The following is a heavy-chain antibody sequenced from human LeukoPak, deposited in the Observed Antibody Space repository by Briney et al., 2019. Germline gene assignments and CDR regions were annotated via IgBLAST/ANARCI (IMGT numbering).Heavy chain of an antibody. J-gene: IGHJ4*02. CDR2: ISYDGSIK. CDR1: GFNFSLYG. CDR3: AKGGTGWQQFFDY. D-gene: IGHD5-24*01. V-gene: IGHV3-30*18. Sequence: GGSLRLSCAASGFNFSLYGMHWVRQAPGKGLEWMAVISYDGSIKYYADSVKGRFTISRDNSKNTLYLQMNSLRAEDTAVYYCAKGGTGWQQFFDYWGQGTLVTVSS.